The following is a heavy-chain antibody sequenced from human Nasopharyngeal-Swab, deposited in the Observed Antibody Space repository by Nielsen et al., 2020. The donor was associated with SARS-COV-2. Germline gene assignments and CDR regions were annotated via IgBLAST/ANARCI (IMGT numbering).Heavy chain of an antibody. CDR2: INHSGST. Sequence: GSLRLSCAMYGGSFSGYYWSWIRQPPGKGLEWIGEINHSGSTDYNPSHKSRVTISLDTSKSQFSLKLRSVTAADTAAYYCAEKGYTSSWYFYWGQGTLVTVSS. CDR3: AEKGYTSSWYFY. J-gene: IGHJ4*02. CDR1: GGSFSGYY. V-gene: IGHV4-34*01. D-gene: IGHD6-13*01.